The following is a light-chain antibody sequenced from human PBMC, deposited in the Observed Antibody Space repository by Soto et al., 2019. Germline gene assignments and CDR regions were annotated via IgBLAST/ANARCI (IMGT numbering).Light chain of an antibody. J-gene: IGKJ1*01. CDR2: AAS. CDR1: QSISAY. CDR3: LQNYNYPRT. V-gene: IGKV1-6*01. Sequence: IQMTQSPSSLSASVGDRVTITCRASQSISAYLNWYQQSPGKAPKLLIFAASTLQTGVPSRFSGSGSGTDFTLTISSLQPEDFATYYCLQNYNYPRTFGQGTKVEFK.